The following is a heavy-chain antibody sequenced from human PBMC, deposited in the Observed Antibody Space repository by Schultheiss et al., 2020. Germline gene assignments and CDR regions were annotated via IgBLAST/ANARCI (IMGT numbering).Heavy chain of an antibody. D-gene: IGHD5-18*01. CDR2: IKSKAYGGTT. Sequence: GGSLRLSCTASGITFGDYAMSWVRQAPGKGLEWVGFIKSKAYGGTTEYAASVKGRFTISRDDSKSIAYLQMNSLKTEDTAVYYCTSIQLWTHDYWGKGTLVTVSS. CDR3: TSIQLWTHDY. V-gene: IGHV3-49*04. CDR1: GITFGDYA. J-gene: IGHJ4*02.